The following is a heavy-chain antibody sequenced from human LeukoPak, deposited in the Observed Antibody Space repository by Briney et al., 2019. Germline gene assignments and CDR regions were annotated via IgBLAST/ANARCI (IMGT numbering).Heavy chain of an antibody. CDR3: AKDRWGSSWFSEGFDY. V-gene: IGHV3-23*01. D-gene: IGHD6-13*01. CDR2: ISGSGGYT. Sequence: GGSLRLSCGASGFTFSSYAMSWVRQAPGKGLEWLSAISGSGGYTYYADSVKGRFTISSDISKNTLYLHLNSLRVEDTATYYCAKDRWGSSWFSEGFDYWGQGTLLTVSS. CDR1: GFTFSSYA. J-gene: IGHJ4*02.